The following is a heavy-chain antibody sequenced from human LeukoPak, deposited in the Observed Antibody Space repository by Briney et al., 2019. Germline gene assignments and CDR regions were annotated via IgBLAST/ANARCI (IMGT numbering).Heavy chain of an antibody. CDR3: ARDLVVVPAANVDY. J-gene: IGHJ4*02. V-gene: IGHV3-21*01. D-gene: IGHD2-2*01. CDR1: GFTFSSYS. CDR2: ISSSSSYI. Sequence: PGGSLRLSCAASGFTFSSYSMNWVRQAPGKGLEWVSSISSSSSYIYYADSVKGRFTISRDNAKNSLYLQMNSLRAEDTAVYYCARDLVVVPAANVDYWGQGTLVTVSS.